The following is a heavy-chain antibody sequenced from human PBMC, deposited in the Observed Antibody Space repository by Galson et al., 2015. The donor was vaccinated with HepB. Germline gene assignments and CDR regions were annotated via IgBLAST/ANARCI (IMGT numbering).Heavy chain of an antibody. V-gene: IGHV3-21*01. CDR1: GFTFRSYS. CDR2: ISSARTYK. Sequence: SLRLSCAASGFTFRSYSMNWVRQAPGKGLEWVSSISSARTYKYYADSVKGRFTISRDNAKNTLYLQMNSLRAEDTAVDYCARDTYDTSGYYSVDYLCQGTLVTVSS. CDR3: ARDTYDTSGYYSVDY. D-gene: IGHD3-22*01. J-gene: IGHJ4*02.